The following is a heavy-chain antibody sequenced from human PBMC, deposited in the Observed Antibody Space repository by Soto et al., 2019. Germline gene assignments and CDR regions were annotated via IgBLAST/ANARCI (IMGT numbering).Heavy chain of an antibody. V-gene: IGHV3-21*01. CDR1: GFTFTNYG. CDR3: TREDSIIIPAVADF. Sequence: AGGSLRLSCTVSGFTFTNYGINWVRQAPGKGLEWVSSVSKSDYTYYSDSVKGRFTISRDNAKNSVSLQMNNPTAEDTAVYYCTREDSIIIPAVADFWGQGTLVTVSS. CDR2: VSKSDYT. J-gene: IGHJ4*02. D-gene: IGHD6-19*01.